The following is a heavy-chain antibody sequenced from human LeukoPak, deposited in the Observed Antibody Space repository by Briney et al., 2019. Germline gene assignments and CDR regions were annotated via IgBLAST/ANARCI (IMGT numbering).Heavy chain of an antibody. D-gene: IGHD1-1*01. Sequence: PSETLSLTCTVSGGSISSYYWSWIRQPPGKGLEWIGYIYHSGSTYYNPSLKSRVTISVDRSKNQFSLKLSSVTAADTAVYYCARGNWNDMSNYYMDVWGKGTTVTVSS. CDR2: IYHSGST. V-gene: IGHV4-59*12. J-gene: IGHJ6*03. CDR1: GGSISSYY. CDR3: ARGNWNDMSNYYMDV.